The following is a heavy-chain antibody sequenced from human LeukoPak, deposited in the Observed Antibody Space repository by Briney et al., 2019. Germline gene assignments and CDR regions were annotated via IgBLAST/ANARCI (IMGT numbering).Heavy chain of an antibody. D-gene: IGHD2-15*01. CDR1: GFFFGGHA. CDR3: ARPIVLEAATCGFDI. CDR2: ITKDSDRV. J-gene: IGHJ3*02. Sequence: GGSLRLSCEASGFFFGGHAMSWLSQAPGKGPEWIAFITKDSDRVYYAESVEGRFTVSRDNAKTSLYLQMSSLRVEDTAIYYCARPIVLEAATCGFDIWGQGTMVTVSS. V-gene: IGHV3-48*01.